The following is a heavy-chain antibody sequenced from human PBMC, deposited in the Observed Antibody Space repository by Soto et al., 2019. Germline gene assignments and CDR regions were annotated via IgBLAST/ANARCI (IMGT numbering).Heavy chain of an antibody. CDR3: AGRILLWSARDAFDI. J-gene: IGHJ3*02. CDR2: IYPEDSDT. D-gene: IGHD3-10*01. Sequence: EVQLVQSGAEVKKPGESLKISCKGFGYTYPSYWIGWVRQMPGKGLEWMGIIYPEDSDTIYSPSFQGQVTISADKSISTAYLQWSSLKASDTAMYYCAGRILLWSARDAFDIWGQGTMVTVSS. CDR1: GYTYPSYW. V-gene: IGHV5-51*03.